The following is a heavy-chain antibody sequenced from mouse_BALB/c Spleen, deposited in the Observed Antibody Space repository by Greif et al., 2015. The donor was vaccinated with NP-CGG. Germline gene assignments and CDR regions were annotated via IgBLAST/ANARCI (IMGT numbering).Heavy chain of an antibody. Sequence: VQGVESGAELVKPGAPVKLSCKASGYTFTSYWMNWVKQRPGRGLEWIGRIDPSDSETHYRQKFKDKATLPVDKSSSTAYIQLSSLTSEDSAVYYGASGGNYEYFDYWGQGTTLTGSS. D-gene: IGHD1-1*01. CDR1: GYTFTSYW. CDR3: ASGGNYEYFDY. J-gene: IGHJ2*01. V-gene: IGHV1-69*02. CDR2: IDPSDSET.